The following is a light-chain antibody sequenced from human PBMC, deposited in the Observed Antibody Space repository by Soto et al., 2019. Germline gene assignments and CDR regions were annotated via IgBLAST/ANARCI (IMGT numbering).Light chain of an antibody. CDR2: GAS. V-gene: IGKV3-20*01. CDR3: QQYRTSANT. CDR1: QTVSATY. J-gene: IGKJ2*01. Sequence: EIVLTQSPGTLSLSPGERATLSCRASQTVSATYLAWYQQKPGQAPRLLVYGASSRATGIPDRFSGSGSGTDFTLTISRLVSDDFAVYYCQQYRTSANTFGQGTKLEIK.